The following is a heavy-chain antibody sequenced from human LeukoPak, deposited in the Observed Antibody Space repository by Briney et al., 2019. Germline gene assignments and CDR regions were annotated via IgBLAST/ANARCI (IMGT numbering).Heavy chain of an antibody. CDR2: INHSGST. V-gene: IGHV4-34*01. CDR3: ARVYSSSRDDAFDI. CDR1: GGSFSGYY. Sequence: SETLSLTCAVYGGSFSGYYWSWIRQPPGKGLEWIGEINHSGSTNYNPSLKSRVTISVDTSKNQFSLKLSSVTAADTAVYYCARVYSSSRDDAFDIWGQGTMVTVSP. D-gene: IGHD6-6*01. J-gene: IGHJ3*02.